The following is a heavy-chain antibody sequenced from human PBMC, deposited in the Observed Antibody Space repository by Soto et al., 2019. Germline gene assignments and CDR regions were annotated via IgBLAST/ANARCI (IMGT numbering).Heavy chain of an antibody. J-gene: IGHJ1*01. D-gene: IGHD2-15*01. CDR3: AREENCSGGTCYSEYFHR. CDR2: VNPSGGST. CDR1: GYLFTAYS. V-gene: IGHV1-46*01. Sequence: ASVKVSCKASGYLFTAYSMHWVRLAPGEGLEWMGVVNPSGGSTKYAQNFQGRVTMTRDTSTTTIYMELSSLRSDDTAIYYCAREENCSGGTCYSEYFHRWGQGTLVTVSS.